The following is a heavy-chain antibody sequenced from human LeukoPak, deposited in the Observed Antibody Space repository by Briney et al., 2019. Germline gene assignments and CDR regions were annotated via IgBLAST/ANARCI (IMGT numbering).Heavy chain of an antibody. D-gene: IGHD3-10*01. Sequence: GGSLRLSCVASGFAFSSYEMSCIRQAPGKGLEWVSFISGDGRAIHYADSVKGRFTISADNARNSVFLQMNILRAEDTAVYYCATSLNAWFGPSAYYCGQGTLVTVSS. CDR2: ISGDGRAI. CDR1: GFAFSSYE. J-gene: IGHJ4*02. CDR3: ATSLNAWFGPSAYY. V-gene: IGHV3-48*03.